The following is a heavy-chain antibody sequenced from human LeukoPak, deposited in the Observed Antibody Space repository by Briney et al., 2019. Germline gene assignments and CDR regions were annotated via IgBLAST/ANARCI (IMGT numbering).Heavy chain of an antibody. Sequence: ASVKVSCKASGYTFTNNYLHWVRQAPGQGLEWLGIINPSDGSTSYAQKFHGRITVTSDTSTTTVYMELSSLRSEDTALYFCARDRLSITAAGTLGVLDWFDPWGQGTLVTVSS. D-gene: IGHD6-13*01. J-gene: IGHJ5*02. CDR3: ARDRLSITAAGTLGVLDWFDP. CDR2: INPSDGST. V-gene: IGHV1-46*01. CDR1: GYTFTNNY.